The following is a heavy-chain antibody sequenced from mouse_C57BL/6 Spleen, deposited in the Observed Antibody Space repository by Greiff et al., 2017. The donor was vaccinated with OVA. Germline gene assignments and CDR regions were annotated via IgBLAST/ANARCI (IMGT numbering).Heavy chain of an antibody. D-gene: IGHD2-2*01. J-gene: IGHJ2*01. CDR1: GYTFTSYW. Sequence: VKLQQPGAELVMPGASVKLSCKASGYTFTSYWMHWVKQRPGQGLEWIGEIDPSDSYTNYNQKFKGKSTLTVDKSSSTAYMQLSSLTSEDSAVYYCALYGYDGYWGQGTTLTVSS. CDR2: IDPSDSYT. CDR3: ALYGYDGY. V-gene: IGHV1-69*01.